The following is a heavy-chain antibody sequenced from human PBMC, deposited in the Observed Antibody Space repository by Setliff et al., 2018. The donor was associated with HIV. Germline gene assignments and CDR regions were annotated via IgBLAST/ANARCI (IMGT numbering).Heavy chain of an antibody. V-gene: IGHV1-69*10. D-gene: IGHD2-21*02. CDR2: IIPIRGIA. J-gene: IGHJ4*02. CDR1: GYTFTSYG. Sequence: GASVKVSCKASGYTFTSYGISWVRQAPGQGLEWMGGIIPIRGIANTAQNFQGRVTISADESTSTAYMELSSLRSEDTAVYYCARGRHAVVVTALEHDYWGQGTLVTVSS. CDR3: ARGRHAVVVTALEHDY.